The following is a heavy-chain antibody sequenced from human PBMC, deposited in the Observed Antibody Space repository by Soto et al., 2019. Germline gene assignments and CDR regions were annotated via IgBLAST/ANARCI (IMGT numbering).Heavy chain of an antibody. CDR3: ARVVVPAADS. CDR1: GFTFSSYS. Sequence: GGSLRLSCAASGFTFSSYSMNWVRRAPGKGLEWVSSISSSSSYIYYADSVKGRFTISRDNAKNSLYLQMNSLRAEDTAVYYCARVVVPAADSWGQGTLVNVAS. D-gene: IGHD2-2*01. V-gene: IGHV3-21*01. J-gene: IGHJ4*02. CDR2: ISSSSSYI.